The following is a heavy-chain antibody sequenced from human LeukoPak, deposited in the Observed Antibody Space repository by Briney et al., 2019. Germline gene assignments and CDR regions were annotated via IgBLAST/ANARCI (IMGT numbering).Heavy chain of an antibody. CDR3: AREEEWYASGTYYKGFDY. CDR1: GFTFSNYN. D-gene: IGHD3-10*01. V-gene: IGHV3-21*01. J-gene: IGHJ4*02. Sequence: PGGSLRLSCAASGFTFSNYNMNWVRQAPGKGLEWVSCISTRSTYIYYADSVKGRFTISRDNAKNSLYLQMNSLRADDTAVYYCAREEEWYASGTYYKGFDYWGQGALVTVSS. CDR2: ISTRSTYI.